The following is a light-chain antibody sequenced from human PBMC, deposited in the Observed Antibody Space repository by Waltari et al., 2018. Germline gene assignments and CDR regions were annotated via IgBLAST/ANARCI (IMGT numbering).Light chain of an antibody. Sequence: DVQMTQSPSSLSVSVGDTITITCQASQDISDHVNWYQQKPGRAPKVLIYDGSYLETGVPSRFSGGGSGTDFTFIISSLQPEDFATYYCQQFDDLPLTFGGGTKVEI. J-gene: IGKJ4*01. CDR1: QDISDH. V-gene: IGKV1-33*01. CDR2: DGS. CDR3: QQFDDLPLT.